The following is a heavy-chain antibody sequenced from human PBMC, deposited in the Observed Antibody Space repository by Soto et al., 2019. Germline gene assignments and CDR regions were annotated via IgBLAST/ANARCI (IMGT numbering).Heavy chain of an antibody. J-gene: IGHJ1*01. Sequence: EVQLVETGGGLIQPGGSLRLSCAASGFTVSSNYMSWVRQAPGKGLEWVSVIYSGGSTYYADSVKGRFTISIDNSKNTLYLQMNSLRAEDTAVYYCARSRIDGDYVYYFQHWGQGTLVTVSS. CDR3: ARSRIDGDYVYYFQH. D-gene: IGHD4-17*01. CDR1: GFTVSSNY. CDR2: IYSGGST. V-gene: IGHV3-53*02.